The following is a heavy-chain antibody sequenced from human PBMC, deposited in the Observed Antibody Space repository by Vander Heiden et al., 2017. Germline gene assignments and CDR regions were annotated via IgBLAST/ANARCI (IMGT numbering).Heavy chain of an antibody. J-gene: IGHJ6*02. Sequence: EMQLVESGGHLVQPGGSLRLSCGASGFTFSNSWLTWVRQAPGKGLELVANINQDGGDKYYLDSVKGRFTISRDNAKNSLYLQMNSLRAADTAVYYCARGHYGMDVWGQGTMVTVSS. CDR1: GFTFSNSW. V-gene: IGHV3-7*01. CDR2: INQDGGDK. CDR3: ARGHYGMDV.